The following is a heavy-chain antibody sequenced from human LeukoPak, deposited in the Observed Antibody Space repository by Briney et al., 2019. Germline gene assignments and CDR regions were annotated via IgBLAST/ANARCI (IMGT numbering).Heavy chain of an antibody. CDR2: IYYSGST. Sequence: PSETLSLTCTVSGGSISSYYWSWIRQPPGKGLEWIGYIYYSGSTNCNPSLKSRVTISVDTSKNQFSLKLSSVTAADTAVYYCARSTRRTGSFDYWGQGTLVTVSS. CDR3: ARSTRRTGSFDY. D-gene: IGHD5/OR15-5a*01. CDR1: GGSISSYY. V-gene: IGHV4-59*08. J-gene: IGHJ4*02.